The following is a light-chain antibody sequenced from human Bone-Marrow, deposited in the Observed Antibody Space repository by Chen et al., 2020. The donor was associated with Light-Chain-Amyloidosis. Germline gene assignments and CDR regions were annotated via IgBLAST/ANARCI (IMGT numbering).Light chain of an antibody. V-gene: IGLV2-14*01. CDR3: SSFTSSSSYV. CDR1: SGDVGTYNY. Sequence: QSALTQPASVSGSPGQSITISCTGTSGDVGTYNYVSWYQQHPGKAPKVMIYAVSNRPSGVSNRCSGSKSGTTASLTISGLQAEDEADYYCSSFTSSSSYVFGPGTKVTVL. CDR2: AVS. J-gene: IGLJ1*01.